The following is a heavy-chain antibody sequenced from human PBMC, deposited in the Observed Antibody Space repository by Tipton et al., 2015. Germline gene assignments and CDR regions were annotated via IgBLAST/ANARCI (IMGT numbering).Heavy chain of an antibody. J-gene: IGHJ4*02. Sequence: SLRLSCAASGFNFRLYGMHWVRQAPGKGLEWVATISYDGSNKYYADSVKGRFTISRDNSKNTLYLQMNSLRTEDTAVFYCAKQSFWSGYYSYFDHWGQGSLVTVSS. D-gene: IGHD3-3*01. CDR1: GFNFRLYG. CDR3: AKQSFWSGYYSYFDH. V-gene: IGHV3-30*18. CDR2: ISYDGSNK.